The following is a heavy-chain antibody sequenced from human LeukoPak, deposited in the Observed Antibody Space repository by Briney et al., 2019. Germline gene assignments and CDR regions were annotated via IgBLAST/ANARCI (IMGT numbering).Heavy chain of an antibody. Sequence: GGSLRLSCAASGFTFSNAWMAWVRQAPGKGLEWDGRIKSKTDGGTTDYAAPAKGRVTISRDDSKNTLYLQMNSLKTEDTAVYYCTRYYYGSGSYGELEYWGQGTLVTVSS. CDR1: GFTFSNAW. V-gene: IGHV3-15*01. CDR2: IKSKTDGGTT. J-gene: IGHJ4*02. D-gene: IGHD3-10*01. CDR3: TRYYYGSGSYGELEY.